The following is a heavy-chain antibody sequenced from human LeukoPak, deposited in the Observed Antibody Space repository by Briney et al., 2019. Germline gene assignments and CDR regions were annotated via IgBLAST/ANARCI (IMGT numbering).Heavy chain of an antibody. V-gene: IGHV3-21*01. CDR3: ARALSYSYGSMDF. CDR2: ISSGSKYI. D-gene: IGHD5-18*01. J-gene: IGHJ4*02. CDR1: GFTFSSYS. Sequence: PGGSLRLSCAASGFTFSSYSMNWVRQAPGKGLEWVSSISSGSKYIYNADSAKGRFTISRDNARNSLYLQMNSLRAEDTAVYYCARALSYSYGSMDFWGQGTLVIVSS.